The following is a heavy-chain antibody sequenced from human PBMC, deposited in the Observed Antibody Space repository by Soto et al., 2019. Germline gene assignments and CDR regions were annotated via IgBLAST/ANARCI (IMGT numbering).Heavy chain of an antibody. V-gene: IGHV3-11*04. J-gene: IGHJ6*02. D-gene: IGHD3-10*01. CDR1: GASFTTYY. Sequence: LSLTCTVSGASFTTYYWSWIRQPPGKGLERVSYISSRSTTIYYADSVKGRFTISRDNAKNSLYLQMNSLRAEDTAVYYCARINPDDYYGSGSYYYGMDVWGQGTTVTVSS. CDR3: ARINPDDYYGSGSYYYGMDV. CDR2: ISSRSTTI.